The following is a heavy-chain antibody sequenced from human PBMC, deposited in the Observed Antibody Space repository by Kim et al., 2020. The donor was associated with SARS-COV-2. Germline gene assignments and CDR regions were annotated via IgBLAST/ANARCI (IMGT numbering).Heavy chain of an antibody. CDR3: VKDGHFHLDF. V-gene: IGHV1-2*06. CDR2: VDPRTGGT. CDR1: GYTFIASF. Sequence: ASVKVSCRASGYTFIASFLHWVKQAPGEGLEWMGRVDPRTGGTKYAQNFQGRGAMTSDTSISTAYLEVFGLRSDDTAVYFCVKDGHFHLDFWGQGSLVTV. J-gene: IGHJ4*02.